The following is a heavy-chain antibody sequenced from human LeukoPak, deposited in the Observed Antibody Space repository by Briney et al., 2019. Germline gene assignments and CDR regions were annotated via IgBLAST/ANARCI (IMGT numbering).Heavy chain of an antibody. V-gene: IGHV4-4*07. D-gene: IGHD2-21*02. CDR3: ASPRKCGGDCFADY. CDR2: IYTSGST. J-gene: IGHJ4*02. Sequence: SETLSLTCTVSGGSISNKYWSWIRQPAGKGLEWIGRIYTSGSTNYNPSLKSRVTISVDTSKNQFSLKLSSVTAADTAVYYCASPRKCGGDCFADYWGQGTLVTVSS. CDR1: GGSISNKY.